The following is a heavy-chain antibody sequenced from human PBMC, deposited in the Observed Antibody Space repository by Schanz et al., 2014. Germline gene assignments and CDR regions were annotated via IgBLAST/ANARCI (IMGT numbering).Heavy chain of an antibody. CDR1: GFTFNDYA. D-gene: IGHD5-12*01. Sequence: ESGGGVVQPGRSLKLSCAASGFTFNDYAMHWVRQAPGKGPEWVTVVFSDGSNEYSADSVKGRFTISRDTSKNTLYLHMNSLRPEDTAVYFCARGGYSGYDSADYWGQGTLVIVSS. CDR2: VFSDGSNE. J-gene: IGHJ4*02. CDR3: ARGGYSGYDSADY. V-gene: IGHV3-30*04.